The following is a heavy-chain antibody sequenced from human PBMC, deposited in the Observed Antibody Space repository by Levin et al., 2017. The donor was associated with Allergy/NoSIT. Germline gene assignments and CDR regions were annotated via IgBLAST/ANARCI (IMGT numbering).Heavy chain of an antibody. D-gene: IGHD5-12*01. Sequence: SLKISCAASGFTFDDYAMHWVRQAPGKGLEWVSGISWNSGSIGYADSVKGRFTISRDNAKNSLYLQMNSLRAEDTALYYCAKDIVATDYGMDVWGQGTTVTVSS. J-gene: IGHJ6*02. CDR1: GFTFDDYA. V-gene: IGHV3-9*01. CDR2: ISWNSGSI. CDR3: AKDIVATDYGMDV.